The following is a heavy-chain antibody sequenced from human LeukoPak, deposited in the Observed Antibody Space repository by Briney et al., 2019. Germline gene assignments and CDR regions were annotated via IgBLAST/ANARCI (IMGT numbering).Heavy chain of an antibody. CDR2: IYSGGST. CDR1: GFTVSSNY. J-gene: IGHJ4*02. V-gene: IGHV3-53*01. D-gene: IGHD6-13*01. CDR3: ARGPQQLDHFFDY. Sequence: PGGSLRLSCAASGFTVSSNYMSWVRQAPGKGLEWVSVIYSGGSTYYADSVKGRFTISRDNSKNTLYLQMNSLRAEDTAVYYCARGPQQLDHFFDYWGQGTLVTVSS.